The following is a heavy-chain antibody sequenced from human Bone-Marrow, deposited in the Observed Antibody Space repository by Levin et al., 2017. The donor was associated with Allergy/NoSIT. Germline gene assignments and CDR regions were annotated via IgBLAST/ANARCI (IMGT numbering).Heavy chain of an antibody. CDR3: ARSDYDFWSGYPKYDY. Sequence: LSLTCAASGFTFSSYSMNWVRQAPGKGLEWVSSISSSSSYIYYADSVKGRFTISRDNAKNSLYLQMNSLRAEDTAVYYCARSDYDFWSGYPKYDYWGQGTLVTVSS. CDR2: ISSSSSYI. J-gene: IGHJ4*02. CDR1: GFTFSSYS. D-gene: IGHD3-3*01. V-gene: IGHV3-21*01.